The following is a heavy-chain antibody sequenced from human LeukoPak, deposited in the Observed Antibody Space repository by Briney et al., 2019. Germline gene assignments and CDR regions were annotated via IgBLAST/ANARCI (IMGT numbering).Heavy chain of an antibody. D-gene: IGHD3-3*01. Sequence: SETLSLTCTVSGGSISSSSYYWGSVRQPPRTGLEWIGCIYYSGSTYYNPSLKSRVTISVDTSKNQFSLKLSSVTAADTAVYYCARAQIGVVIIGYYYYYMDVWGKGTTVTVSS. CDR2: IYYSGST. CDR1: GGSISSSSYY. CDR3: ARAQIGVVIIGYYYYYMDV. V-gene: IGHV4-39*01. J-gene: IGHJ6*03.